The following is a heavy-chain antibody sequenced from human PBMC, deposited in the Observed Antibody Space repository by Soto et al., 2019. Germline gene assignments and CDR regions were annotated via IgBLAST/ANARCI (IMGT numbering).Heavy chain of an antibody. CDR3: ATHATGTTFYTLIY. V-gene: IGHV3-23*01. J-gene: IGHJ4*02. CDR2: ISGDEGTT. Sequence: GSLRLSCAASGFTFSSFALSWVRQAPGKGLEWVSAISGDEGTTHYADSVKGRFTISRDNSKNTLFLQMNSLRAEDTAIYYCATHATGTTFYTLIYWGQGSPVTVSS. CDR1: GFTFSSFA. D-gene: IGHD1-7*01.